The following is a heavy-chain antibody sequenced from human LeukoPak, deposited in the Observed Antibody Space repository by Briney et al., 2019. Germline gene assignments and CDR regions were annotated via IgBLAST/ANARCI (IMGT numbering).Heavy chain of an antibody. CDR1: GYTFTSYG. J-gene: IGHJ6*03. CDR3: ARCGRSGWYGDYYYMDV. V-gene: IGHV1-18*01. Sequence: GASVKVSCKASGYTFTSYGISWVRQAPGQGLAWMGWINAYNGNTNYAQKLQGRVTMTTDTSTSTAYMELRSLRSDDTAVYYCARCGRSGWYGDYYYMDVWGKGTTVTVS. D-gene: IGHD6-19*01. CDR2: INAYNGNT.